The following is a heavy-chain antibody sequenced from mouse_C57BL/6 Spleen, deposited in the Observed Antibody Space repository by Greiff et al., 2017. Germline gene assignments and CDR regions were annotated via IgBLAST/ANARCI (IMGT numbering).Heavy chain of an antibody. CDR2: IDPSDSET. J-gene: IGHJ3*01. V-gene: IGHV1-52*01. CDR1: GYTFTSYW. D-gene: IGHD1-1*01. CDR3: ARSGIYYYGSSLFAY. Sequence: VQPQQPGAELVRPGSSVKLSCKASGYTFTSYWMHWVKQRPIQGLEWIGNIDPSDSETHYNQKFKDKDTLTVDKSSSTAYMQLSSLTSEDSAVYYCARSGIYYYGSSLFAYWGQGTLVTVSA.